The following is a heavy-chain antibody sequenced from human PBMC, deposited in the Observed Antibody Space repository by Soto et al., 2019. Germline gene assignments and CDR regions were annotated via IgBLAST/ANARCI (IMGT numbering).Heavy chain of an antibody. V-gene: IGHV1-8*01. J-gene: IGHJ3*02. CDR3: ARGINYYASGDDAFDI. CDR1: GYSFTRHY. CDR2: MNPNSGNT. Sequence: GASVKVSCKAIGYSFTRHYMHWVRQAPGQGLEWMGWMNPNSGNTGYAQKFQGRVTMTRNTSISTAYMELSSLRSEDTAVYYCARGINYYASGDDAFDIWGQGTMVTVSS. D-gene: IGHD3-10*01.